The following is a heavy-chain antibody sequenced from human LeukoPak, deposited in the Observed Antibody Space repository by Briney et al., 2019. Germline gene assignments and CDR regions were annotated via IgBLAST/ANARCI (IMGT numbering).Heavy chain of an antibody. J-gene: IGHJ4*02. D-gene: IGHD6-19*01. CDR3: VRGRDSSGWYGGSDY. V-gene: IGHV3-30*02. Sequence: GGSLRLSCAASGFTFSSYGMHWVRQAPGKGLEWVAFIRYDGSNKYYADSVKGRFTISRDNSKNTLYLQMNSLRAEDTAVYYCVRGRDSSGWYGGSDYWGQGTLVTVSS. CDR1: GFTFSSYG. CDR2: IRYDGSNK.